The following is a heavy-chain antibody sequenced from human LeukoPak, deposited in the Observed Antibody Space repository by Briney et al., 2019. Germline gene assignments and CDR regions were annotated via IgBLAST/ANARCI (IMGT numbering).Heavy chain of an antibody. V-gene: IGHV3-23*01. D-gene: IGHD2-15*01. J-gene: IGHJ6*02. Sequence: GGSLRLSCAASGFTFSSYAMSWVRQAPGKGLEWVSAISGSGGSTYYADSVKGRFTISRDNSKNTLYLQMNSLRAEDTAVYYCASTGCSGGSCYSDYGMDVWGQGTTVTVSS. CDR1: GFTFSSYA. CDR2: ISGSGGST. CDR3: ASTGCSGGSCYSDYGMDV.